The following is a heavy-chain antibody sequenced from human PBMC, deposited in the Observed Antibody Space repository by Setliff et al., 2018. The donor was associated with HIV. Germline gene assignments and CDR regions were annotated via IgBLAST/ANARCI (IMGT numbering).Heavy chain of an antibody. CDR2: VYSNGRT. CDR3: ARGSYTVRIDY. V-gene: IGHV4-61*02. J-gene: IGHJ4*02. Sequence: SETLSLTCSVPGGSISRSTYYWGWMRQPDGKGLEWIGRVYSNGRTTHNPSLKSRVTIARETSENQFSLRLSSVTAADTAVYYCARGSYTVRIDYWGQGTPVTVSS. CDR1: GGSISRSTYY. D-gene: IGHD3-10*01.